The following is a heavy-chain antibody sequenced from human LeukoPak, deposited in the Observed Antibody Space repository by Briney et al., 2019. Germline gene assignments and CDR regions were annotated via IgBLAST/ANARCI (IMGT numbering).Heavy chain of an antibody. CDR3: AKGGYFDY. V-gene: IGHV3-23*01. J-gene: IGHJ4*02. CDR1: GFTFSSYS. CDR2: ISGSGGST. Sequence: GGSLRLSCAASGFTFSSYSMNWVRQAPGKGLEWVSAISGSGGSTYYADSVKGRFTISRDNSNNTLYLEMNSLRAEDTAVYYCAKGGYFDYWGQGTLVAVSS.